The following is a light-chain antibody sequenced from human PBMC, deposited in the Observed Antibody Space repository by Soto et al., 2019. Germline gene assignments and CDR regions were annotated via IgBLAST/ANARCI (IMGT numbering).Light chain of an antibody. CDR1: QSISSY. CDR2: AAS. V-gene: IGKV1-39*01. CDR3: QQRYSTTLT. Sequence: DIHMTQSPSSLSASVGDRVTITCRASQSISSYLNWYQQKPGKAPKLLIYAASSLQSGVPSRFSGSGSGTDFTLTISSLQTEDFATYDCQQRYSTTLTFGGGTKVDIK. J-gene: IGKJ4*01.